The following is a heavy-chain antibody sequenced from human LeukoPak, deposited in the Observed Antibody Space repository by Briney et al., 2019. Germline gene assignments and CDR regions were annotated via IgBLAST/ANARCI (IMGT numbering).Heavy chain of an antibody. J-gene: IGHJ5*02. D-gene: IGHD6-13*01. V-gene: IGHV4-34*01. CDR3: ARVLSDMRAAAGNWFDP. CDR1: GGSFSGYY. CDR2: ISHSGST. Sequence: PSETLSLTCAVYGGSFSGYYWSWIRQPPGKVLEWIGEISHSGSTNYNPSLKSRVTISVDTSKNQFSLKLSSVTAADTAVYYCARVLSDMRAAAGNWFDPWGQGTLVTVSS.